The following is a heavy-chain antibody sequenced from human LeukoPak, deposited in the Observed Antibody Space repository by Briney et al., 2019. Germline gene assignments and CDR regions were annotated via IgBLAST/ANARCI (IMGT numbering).Heavy chain of an antibody. CDR3: AGERWLQLDY. D-gene: IGHD5-24*01. CDR1: GGSISSYY. J-gene: IGHJ4*02. V-gene: IGHV4-4*07. CDR2: IYTSGST. Sequence: NSSETLSLTCTVSGGSISSYYWSWIRQPAGKGLEWIGRIYTSGSTNYNPSLKSRVTMSVDTSKNQFSLKLSSVTAADTAVYYCAGERWLQLDYWGQGTLVTVSS.